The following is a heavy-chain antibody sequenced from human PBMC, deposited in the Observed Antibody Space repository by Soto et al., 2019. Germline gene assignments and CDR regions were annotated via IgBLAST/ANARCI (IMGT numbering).Heavy chain of an antibody. D-gene: IGHD6-13*01. CDR1: GGSFSSYA. CDR2: IIPIVGTG. J-gene: IGHJ6*02. V-gene: IGHV1-69*01. CDR3: ARDLRAAVRPGMDV. Sequence: QVQLVQSGAEVKKPGSSVKVSCKASGGSFSSYAISWVRQAPGQGLEWMGGIIPIVGTGNYAQNFQGRVTITADESTSTAYMELSSLRSEDTAMYYCARDLRAAVRPGMDVWGQGTTVTVSS.